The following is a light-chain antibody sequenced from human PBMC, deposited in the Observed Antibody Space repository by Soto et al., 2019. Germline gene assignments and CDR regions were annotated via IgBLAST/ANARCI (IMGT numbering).Light chain of an antibody. J-gene: IGKJ5*01. CDR1: QRVLYSSNNKNY. V-gene: IGKV4-1*01. Sequence: DIVMTQSPDSLAVSLGERATINCKSSQRVLYSSNNKNYLAWYQQKPGQPPKLLIYWASTRKSGVLDRLSGSGSRTDFTLTTSSLQAEDVAFYQCQQYYNTPITFSQGTRLEIK. CDR3: QQYYNTPIT. CDR2: WAS.